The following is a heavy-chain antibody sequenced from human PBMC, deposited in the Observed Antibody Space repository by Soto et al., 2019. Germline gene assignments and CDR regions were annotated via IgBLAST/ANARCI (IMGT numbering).Heavy chain of an antibody. Sequence: QVQLQESGPGLVKPSETLSLTCTVSGGSISSYYWSWIRQPPGKGLEWIGYIYYSGSTNYNPSLKSRVTISVDTSKNQFSLKLSSVTAADTAVYYCARVMPKTSPMHHWYFDLWGRGTLVTVSS. V-gene: IGHV4-59*01. CDR2: IYYSGST. D-gene: IGHD2-2*01. CDR3: ARVMPKTSPMHHWYFDL. CDR1: GGSISSYY. J-gene: IGHJ2*01.